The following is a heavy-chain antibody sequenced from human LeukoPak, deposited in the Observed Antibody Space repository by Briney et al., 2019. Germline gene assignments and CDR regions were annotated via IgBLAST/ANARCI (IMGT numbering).Heavy chain of an antibody. V-gene: IGHV3-23*01. D-gene: IGHD3-10*01. J-gene: IGHJ4*02. CDR1: GFTFSSDA. CDR2: ISGSGGDT. CDR3: AKVPYGSGSYSTLDY. Sequence: GGSLRLSCAASGFTFSSDAMSWVREAPGQALEWGLGISGSGGDTQYADSVKGRCTISRDKSKNTMYLQMNSLRVEDTAVYYCAKVPYGSGSYSTLDYWGQGTLVTVSS.